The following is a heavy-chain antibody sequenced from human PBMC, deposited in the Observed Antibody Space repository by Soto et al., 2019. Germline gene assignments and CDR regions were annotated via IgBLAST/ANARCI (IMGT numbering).Heavy chain of an antibody. CDR3: ATSILYAYYYYGMDV. Sequence: QVQLQESGPGLVKPSQTLSLTCTVSGGSISSGGYYWSWIRQHPGKGLEWIGYIYYSGSTYYNPSLKSRVTLSVDTSKNQFSLKLSSVTAADTAVYYCATSILYAYYYYGMDVWGQGTTVTVSS. D-gene: IGHD2-8*01. CDR1: GGSISSGGYY. CDR2: IYYSGST. V-gene: IGHV4-31*03. J-gene: IGHJ6*02.